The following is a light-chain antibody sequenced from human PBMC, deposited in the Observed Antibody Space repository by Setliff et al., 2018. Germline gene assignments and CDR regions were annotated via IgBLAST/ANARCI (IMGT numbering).Light chain of an antibody. CDR2: EVN. CDR3: SSYTSSSTYV. CDR1: SSDVGGYNY. V-gene: IGLV2-14*01. Sequence: QSALTQPPSASGSPGQSVTISCTGTSSDVGGYNYVSWYQQYPGKAPKLMIYEVNKRPSGVSNRFSGSKSGNTASLTISGLQAEDEADYYCSSYTSSSTYVFGTGTKVTVL. J-gene: IGLJ1*01.